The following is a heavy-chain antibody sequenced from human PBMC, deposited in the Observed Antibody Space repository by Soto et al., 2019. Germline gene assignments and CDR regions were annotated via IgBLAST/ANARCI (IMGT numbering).Heavy chain of an antibody. V-gene: IGHV4-59*05. J-gene: IGHJ5*02. CDR3: ARRASITIFGVVISWFDP. Sequence: SETLSLTCTVSGDSISAYSWSWVRQPPGKGLEWIGSIYYSGSTYYNPSLKSRVTISVDTSKNQFSLKLSSVTAADTAVYYCARRASITIFGVVISWFDPWGQGTLVTVSS. CDR1: GDSISAYS. CDR2: IYYSGST. D-gene: IGHD3-3*01.